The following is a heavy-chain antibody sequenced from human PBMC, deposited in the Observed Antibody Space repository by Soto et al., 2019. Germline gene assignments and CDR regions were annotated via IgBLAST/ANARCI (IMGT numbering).Heavy chain of an antibody. J-gene: IGHJ6*02. D-gene: IGHD6-19*01. Sequence: QVQLQESGPGLVKPSETLSLTCTVSGGCISSYYWSWIRQPPGKGLEWIGYIYYSGSTHYNPSLKTRVTISVDTSKNRFSLKPSSVTAADTAVYYCAREGSGWYRNGMDVWGQGTTVTVSS. CDR1: GGCISSYY. CDR2: IYYSGST. CDR3: AREGSGWYRNGMDV. V-gene: IGHV4-59*01.